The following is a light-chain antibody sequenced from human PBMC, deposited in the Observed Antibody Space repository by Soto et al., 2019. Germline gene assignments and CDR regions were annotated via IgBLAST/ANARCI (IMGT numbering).Light chain of an antibody. Sequence: DIQMTQSPSPLSASVGDRVTITCRASQDISDYLAWYQQRPGTAPKLLIYAASTLQRGVPSRVSGRWSGTNFPLTNHSLQPEDGATYYRQRTYNAPPTFGQGTRLENK. J-gene: IGKJ5*01. CDR2: AAS. CDR1: QDISDY. CDR3: QRTYNAPPT. V-gene: IGKV1-9*01.